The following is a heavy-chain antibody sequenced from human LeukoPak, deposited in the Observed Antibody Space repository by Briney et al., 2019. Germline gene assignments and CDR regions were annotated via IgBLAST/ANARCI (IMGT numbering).Heavy chain of an antibody. Sequence: GGSLRLSCAASGFTFSDYYMSWIRQAPGKGLEWVSYISSSGSTIYYADSVKGRFTISRDNAKNTLYLQMNSLRAEDTAVYYFAMDAALSGIDDWGQGTLVTVSS. V-gene: IGHV3-11*04. D-gene: IGHD6-19*01. CDR3: AMDAALSGIDD. CDR2: ISSSGSTI. J-gene: IGHJ4*02. CDR1: GFTFSDYY.